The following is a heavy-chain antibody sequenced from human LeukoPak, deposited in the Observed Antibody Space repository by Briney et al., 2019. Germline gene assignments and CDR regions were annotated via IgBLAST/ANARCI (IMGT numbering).Heavy chain of an antibody. CDR3: AKDTAGDGQQLAHEGYFQH. D-gene: IGHD6-13*01. CDR2: ISWNSGSI. V-gene: IGHV3-9*01. CDR1: GFTFDDYA. J-gene: IGHJ1*01. Sequence: GGSLRLSCAASGFTFDDYAMHWVRQAPGKGLEWVSGISWNSGSIGYADSVKGRFTISRDNAKNSLYLQMNSLRAEDTALYYCAKDTAGDGQQLAHEGYFQHWGQGTLVTVSS.